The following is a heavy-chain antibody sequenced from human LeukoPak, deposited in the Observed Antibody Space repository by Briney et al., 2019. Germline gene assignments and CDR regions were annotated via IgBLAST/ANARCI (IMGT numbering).Heavy chain of an antibody. CDR2: IYNSGTT. CDR3: ARTAGWSYGFDY. V-gene: IGHV4-31*03. D-gene: IGHD3-16*01. Sequence: SETLSLTCTVSGGSISSGDYYGTWIRQHPGKGLEWIGYIYNSGTTYYNPSLESRVTISGDTSKNQFSLKLSSVTAADTAVCYCARTAGWSYGFDYWGQGTLVTVSS. CDR1: GGSISSGDYY. J-gene: IGHJ4*02.